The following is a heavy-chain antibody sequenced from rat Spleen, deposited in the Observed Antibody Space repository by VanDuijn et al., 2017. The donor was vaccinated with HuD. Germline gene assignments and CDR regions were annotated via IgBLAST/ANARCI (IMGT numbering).Heavy chain of an antibody. CDR2: VRTGGIT. CDR3: TRLYYYVMDA. CDR1: GFSLTSSG. J-gene: IGHJ4*01. V-gene: IGHV2-1*01. Sequence: QVQLKESGPGLVQPSQTLSLTCTVSGFSLTSSGVSWVRQPPGKGLEWMGRVRTGGITEYSSPLKSRLSFGRDTSKSQVFLKMNSLQTEDTAIYFCTRLYYYVMDAWGQGASVTVSS.